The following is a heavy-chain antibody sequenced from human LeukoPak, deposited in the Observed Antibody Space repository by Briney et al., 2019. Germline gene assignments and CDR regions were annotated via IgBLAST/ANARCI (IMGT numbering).Heavy chain of an antibody. CDR3: ARVDPNYYDSSGYWCRAFHI. J-gene: IGHJ3*02. CDR1: GYTFTSYG. D-gene: IGHD3-22*01. CDR2: ISAYNGNT. Sequence: ASVTVCFTAAGYTFTSYGISWVRQAPGQGLEWMGWISAYNGNTNYAQKLQGRVTMTTDTSKSTAYMELRSMRSDDTAVYYCARVDPNYYDSSGYWCRAFHIWGQGAIPSVSS. V-gene: IGHV1-18*01.